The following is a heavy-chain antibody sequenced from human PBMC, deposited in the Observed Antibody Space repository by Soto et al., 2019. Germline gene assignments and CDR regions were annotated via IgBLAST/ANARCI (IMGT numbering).Heavy chain of an antibody. Sequence: LRLSCAASGFSFSGYGMNWVRQAPGKGLEWISYISSSGSLIYYADSLKGRFTISRDNAKNSLYLQMNSLRAEDTAVYYCATTVTTVDYWGQRTLVTVSS. D-gene: IGHD4-17*01. CDR1: GFSFSGYG. J-gene: IGHJ4*02. CDR3: ATTVTTVDY. V-gene: IGHV3-48*03. CDR2: ISSSGSLI.